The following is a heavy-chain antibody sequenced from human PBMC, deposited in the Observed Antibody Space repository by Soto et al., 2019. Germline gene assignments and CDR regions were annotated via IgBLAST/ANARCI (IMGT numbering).Heavy chain of an antibody. Sequence: SETLSLTCTVSGGAISSSSYYWCWIRQPPGKGLEWIGSIYYSGSTYYNPSLKSRVTISVDTSKNQFSLKLSSVTAADTAVYYCATLYYDFWSGYPGPRYYFDYWGQGTLVTVSS. CDR1: GGAISSSSYY. V-gene: IGHV4-39*01. J-gene: IGHJ4*02. CDR2: IYYSGST. D-gene: IGHD3-3*01. CDR3: ATLYYDFWSGYPGPRYYFDY.